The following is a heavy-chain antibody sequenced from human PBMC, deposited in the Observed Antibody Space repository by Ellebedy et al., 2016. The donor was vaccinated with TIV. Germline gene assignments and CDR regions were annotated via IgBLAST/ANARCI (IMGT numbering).Heavy chain of an antibody. Sequence: GESLKISCAASGFTFSPYAMVWVRQAPGKGLEWVSGIVGSGAQKYADSVKGRFTISRDNSKRTVDLQMNSLRAEDTAVYFCAKVRTPGDGYWVFDNWGQGTLVSVSS. D-gene: IGHD5-18*01. J-gene: IGHJ4*02. CDR1: GFTFSPYA. CDR3: AKVRTPGDGYWVFDN. V-gene: IGHV3-23*01. CDR2: IVGSGA.